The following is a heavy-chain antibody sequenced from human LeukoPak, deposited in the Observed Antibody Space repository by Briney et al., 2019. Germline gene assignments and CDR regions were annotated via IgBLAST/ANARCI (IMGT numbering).Heavy chain of an antibody. V-gene: IGHV1-18*01. Sequence: ASVKLSCKAAGYTFTSNGISWVRQGHAQGLEWVGWISAYNGNTNYEQKLQGRVTITPDTSTSTAYMELRSLRSDDTAVYYCARAPRQYYYDSSGYHYWGQGTLVTVSS. D-gene: IGHD3-22*01. CDR2: ISAYNGNT. CDR3: ARAPRQYYYDSSGYHY. J-gene: IGHJ4*02. CDR1: GYTFTSNG.